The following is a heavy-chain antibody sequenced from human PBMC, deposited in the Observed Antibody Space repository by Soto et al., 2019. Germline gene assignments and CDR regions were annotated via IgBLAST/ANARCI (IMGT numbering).Heavy chain of an antibody. D-gene: IGHD2-2*01. CDR2: IWSDGNKT. CDR1: GFTFRNFG. V-gene: IGHV3-33*01. CDR3: ARSQYCSSASCFAFDY. J-gene: IGHJ4*02. Sequence: ESGGRAVQPGRSLRLACATSGFTFRNFGMQWVRQAPGKGLEWVAVIWSDGNKTFYRNSVKGRFTISRDNAENTLFLQMNSLRVEDSAFYYCARSQYCSSASCFAFDYWGRGTLVTVSS.